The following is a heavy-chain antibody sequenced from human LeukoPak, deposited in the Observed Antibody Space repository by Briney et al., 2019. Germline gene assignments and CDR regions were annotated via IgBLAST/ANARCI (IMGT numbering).Heavy chain of an antibody. J-gene: IGHJ3*02. V-gene: IGHV5-51*01. Sequence: GESLKISCKGSGYSFPSYWIGWVRQMPGKGLELMWLIYPGDSDPRYSPSFQGQVTFSADKSINTAHLHWSSLKASDTAMYYCATRGGGQMVRGIPDGFDIWGQGTMVTVSS. CDR3: ATRGGGQMVRGIPDGFDI. D-gene: IGHD3-10*01. CDR1: GYSFPSYW. CDR2: IYPGDSDP.